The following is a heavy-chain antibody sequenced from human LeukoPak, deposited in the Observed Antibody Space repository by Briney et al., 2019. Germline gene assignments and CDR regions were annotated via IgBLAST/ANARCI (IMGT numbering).Heavy chain of an antibody. CDR3: ASGSGSYYNLFDY. CDR2: MNPNSGGT. CDR1: GYTFTSYD. V-gene: IGHV1-2*02. Sequence: GASVKVSCTASGYTFTSYDINWVRQATGQGLEWMGWMNPNSGGTNYAQKFQGRVTMTRDTSISTAYMELSRLRSDDTAVYYCASGSGSYYNLFDYWGQGTLVTVSS. D-gene: IGHD3-10*01. J-gene: IGHJ4*02.